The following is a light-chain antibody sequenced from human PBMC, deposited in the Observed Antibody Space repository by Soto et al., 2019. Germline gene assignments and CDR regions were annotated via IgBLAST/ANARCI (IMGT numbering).Light chain of an antibody. Sequence: EVVMRQSPATLSVSPGEVATPSCRASQGIGDTLAWYQHQPGQTPRLLIYDTSTRATGVPTRFSGSRSGAEFTLNINSLQSEDFAVYYCQPYNNWPLTFGGGTKWIS. CDR1: QGIGDT. V-gene: IGKV3-15*01. J-gene: IGKJ4*02. CDR3: QPYNNWPLT. CDR2: DTS.